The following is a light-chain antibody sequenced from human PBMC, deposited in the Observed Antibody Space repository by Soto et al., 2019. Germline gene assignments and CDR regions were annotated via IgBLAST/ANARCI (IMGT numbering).Light chain of an antibody. J-gene: IGKJ4*01. CDR3: QHYGSSPT. Sequence: EILLTQSPGTLSLYPGKIATLSCRASQSISSSYLAWYQQRPGQAPRLLIYGASSRATGIPDRFSGSGSGTDFTLTIGRLEPEDFAVYYCQHYGSSPTFGGGTKVDI. CDR1: QSISSSY. CDR2: GAS. V-gene: IGKV3-20*01.